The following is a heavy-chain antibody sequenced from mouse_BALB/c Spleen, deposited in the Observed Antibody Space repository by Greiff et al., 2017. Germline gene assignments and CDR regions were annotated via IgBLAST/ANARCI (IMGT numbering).Heavy chain of an antibody. Sequence: DVMLVESGGGLVKPGGSLKLSCAASGFTFSSYAMSWVRQTPEKRLEWVATISSGGSYTYYPDSVKGRFTISRDNAKNTLYLQMSSLRSEDTAMYYCARPAVEGNYFDYWGQGTTLTVSS. V-gene: IGHV5-9-1*01. J-gene: IGHJ2*01. CDR2: ISSGGSYT. D-gene: IGHD2-14*01. CDR3: ARPAVEGNYFDY. CDR1: GFTFSSYA.